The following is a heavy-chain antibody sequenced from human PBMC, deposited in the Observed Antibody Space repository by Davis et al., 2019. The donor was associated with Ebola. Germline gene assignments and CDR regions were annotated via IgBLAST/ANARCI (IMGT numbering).Heavy chain of an antibody. CDR1: GYTFTSYD. Sequence: ASVKVSCKASGYTFTSYDINWVRQATGQGLEWMGWMIPNSGNTGYAQKFQGRVTMTRNTSISTAYMELSSLRSEETAVYYCARTYRVMVQGVIKWLAPWGKGTLVTVSS. V-gene: IGHV1-8*01. CDR3: ARTYRVMVQGVIKWLAP. J-gene: IGHJ5*02. CDR2: MIPNSGNT. D-gene: IGHD3-10*01.